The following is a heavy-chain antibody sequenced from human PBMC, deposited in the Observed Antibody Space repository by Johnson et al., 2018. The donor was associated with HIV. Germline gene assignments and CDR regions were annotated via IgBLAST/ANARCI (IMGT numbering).Heavy chain of an antibody. CDR1: GFTFDDYG. CDR2: IDWHGGST. D-gene: IGHD6-13*01. V-gene: IGHV3-20*04. J-gene: IGHJ3*02. CDR3: AKEGRGIPMGAFDI. Sequence: VQLVESGGGVVQPGRSRRLSCAASGFTFDDYGMNWVRQTPGKGLEWVSGIDWHGGSTGYADSVKGRFTISRDNSKNTLYLQMNSLRAEDTAVYYCAKEGRGIPMGAFDIWGQGTMVTVSS.